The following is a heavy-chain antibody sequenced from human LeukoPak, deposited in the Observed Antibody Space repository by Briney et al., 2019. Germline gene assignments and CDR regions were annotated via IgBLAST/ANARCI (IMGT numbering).Heavy chain of an antibody. CDR2: IGTAGDT. D-gene: IGHD5-18*01. V-gene: IGHV3-13*01. J-gene: IGHJ2*01. CDR3: ARGSTAMVTDWYFDL. Sequence: GGSLRLSCAASGFTFSTSAMHWVRQATGKGLEWVSAIGTAGDTYYPGSVKGRFTISRENAKNSLYLQMNSLRAGDTAVYYCARGSTAMVTDWYFDLWGRGTLVTVSS. CDR1: GFTFSTSA.